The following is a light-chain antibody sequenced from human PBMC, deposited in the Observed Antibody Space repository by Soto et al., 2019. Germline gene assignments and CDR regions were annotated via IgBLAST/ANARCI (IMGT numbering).Light chain of an antibody. CDR3: QQRSNWPSYT. CDR1: QSVSSY. J-gene: IGKJ2*01. V-gene: IGKV3-11*01. Sequence: EIVLTQSPATLSLSPGERATLSCRASQSVSSYLAWYQQKPGQAPRLLIYDTSSRAADIPARFSGSGSGTDFTLTINSLEPEDFAVYYCQQRSNWPSYTFGQGTKLEI. CDR2: DTS.